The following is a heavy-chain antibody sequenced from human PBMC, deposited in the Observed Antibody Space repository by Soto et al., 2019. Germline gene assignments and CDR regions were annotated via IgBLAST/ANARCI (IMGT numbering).Heavy chain of an antibody. CDR2: ISYDGSNK. CDR1: GFNFSTYG. Sequence: PGESLRLSCAASGFNFSTYGMHWVRQAPGKGLELVAVISYDGSNKYYADSVKGRFAISRDNSKNTLYLQMNSLRAEDTAVYYCVKAYNAYYFDYWGQGT. J-gene: IGHJ4*02. V-gene: IGHV3-30*18. CDR3: VKAYNAYYFDY. D-gene: IGHD3-10*01.